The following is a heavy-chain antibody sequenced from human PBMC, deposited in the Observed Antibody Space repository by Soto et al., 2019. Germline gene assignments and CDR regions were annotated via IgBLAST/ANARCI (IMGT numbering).Heavy chain of an antibody. CDR1: GGTFSSYA. Sequence: GASVKVSCKASGGTFSSYATGWVRQAPGQGLEWMGGFIPIFGTANYAQKFQGRVTITADESTSTAYMELSSLRSEDTAVYYCARRDGYIDYWGQGTLVTVSS. J-gene: IGHJ4*02. V-gene: IGHV1-69*13. CDR3: ARRDGYIDY. CDR2: FIPIFGTA.